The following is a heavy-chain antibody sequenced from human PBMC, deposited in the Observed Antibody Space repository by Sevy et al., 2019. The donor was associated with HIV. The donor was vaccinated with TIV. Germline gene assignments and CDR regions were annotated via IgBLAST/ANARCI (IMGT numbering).Heavy chain of an antibody. CDR1: GFTFSSYA. V-gene: IGHV3-23*01. Sequence: GGSLRLSCAASGFTFSSYAMSWVRQAPGKGLEWVSAISGSGGSTYYADSVKGRFTISRDNSKNTLYLQMNSLRAEDTAVYYCAKDGKPVLLWFGESEGVRGTDYYYDMDVWGKGTTVTVSS. CDR2: ISGSGGST. J-gene: IGHJ6*03. CDR3: AKDGKPVLLWFGESEGVRGTDYYYDMDV. D-gene: IGHD3-10*01.